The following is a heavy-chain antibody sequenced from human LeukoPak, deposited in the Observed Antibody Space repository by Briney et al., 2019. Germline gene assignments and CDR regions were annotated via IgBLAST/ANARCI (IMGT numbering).Heavy chain of an antibody. D-gene: IGHD6-13*01. CDR3: AKGGSSWAMDV. Sequence: PGRSLRLSCAASGFTFSSYGMHWVRQAPGKGLEWVAVISYDGSNRYYADSVKGRFTISRDNSKNTLYLQMNSLRAEDTAVYYCAKGGSSWAMDVWGKGTTVTVSS. CDR1: GFTFSSYG. CDR2: ISYDGSNR. J-gene: IGHJ6*04. V-gene: IGHV3-30*18.